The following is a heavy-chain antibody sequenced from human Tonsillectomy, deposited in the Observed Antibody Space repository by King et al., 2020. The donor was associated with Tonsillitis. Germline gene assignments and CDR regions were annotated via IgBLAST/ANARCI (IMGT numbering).Heavy chain of an antibody. V-gene: IGHV4-59*01. CDR3: ARGSEDFDS. CDR2: LDYRGST. CDR1: GGCLSPYY. Sequence: QLQESGPGLVKPSETLSLTGPVSGGCLSPYYWSLSRQPPGKGLECISYLDYRGSTNYNPPLKSRGPISVDTSKNHFSLKLSPVTAADTAVDYCARGSEDFDSWGQGTLVTVSS. J-gene: IGHJ4*02.